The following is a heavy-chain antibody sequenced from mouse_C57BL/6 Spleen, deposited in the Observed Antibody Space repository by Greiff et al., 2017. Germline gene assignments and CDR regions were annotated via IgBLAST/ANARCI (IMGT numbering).Heavy chain of an antibody. CDR1: GYAFSSSW. Sequence: VQLVESGPELVKPGASVKISCKASGYAFSSSWMNWVKQRPGKGLEWIGRIYPGDGDTNYNGKFKGKATLTADKSSSTAYMRLSSLTSEDSAVYFCARTGWYFDVWGTGTTVTVSS. J-gene: IGHJ1*03. CDR3: ARTGWYFDV. D-gene: IGHD4-1*01. V-gene: IGHV1-82*01. CDR2: IYPGDGDT.